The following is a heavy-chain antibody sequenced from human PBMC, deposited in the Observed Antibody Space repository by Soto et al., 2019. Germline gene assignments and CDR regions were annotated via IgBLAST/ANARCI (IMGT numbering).Heavy chain of an antibody. Sequence: ASVKVSCKASGYTFIGYYMHWVRQAPGQGLEWMGWINPNSGGTNYAQKFQGWVTMTRDTSISTAYMELSRLRSDDTAVYYCARGYCSGGSCYNMDVWGQGTTVTVSS. CDR3: ARGYCSGGSCYNMDV. D-gene: IGHD2-15*01. J-gene: IGHJ6*02. V-gene: IGHV1-2*04. CDR1: GYTFIGYY. CDR2: INPNSGGT.